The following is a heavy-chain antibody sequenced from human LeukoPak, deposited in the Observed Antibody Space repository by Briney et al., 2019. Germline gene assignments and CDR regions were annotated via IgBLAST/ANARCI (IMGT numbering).Heavy chain of an antibody. CDR2: ISHSGNT. Sequence: PSETLSLTCNVSGDSINTYFWNWIRQPPGKGLEWLGYISHSGNTNYNPSLKSRLTMSVDMSKNQFSLRLTSATAADTAVYFCAKSGWLRRAFFQDWGQGILVTVSS. V-gene: IGHV4-59*01. CDR3: AKSGWLRRAFFQD. CDR1: GDSINTYF. D-gene: IGHD6-19*01. J-gene: IGHJ1*01.